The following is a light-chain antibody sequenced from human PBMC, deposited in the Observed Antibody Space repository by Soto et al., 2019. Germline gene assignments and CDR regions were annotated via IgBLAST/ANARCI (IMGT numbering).Light chain of an antibody. J-gene: IGKJ5*01. CDR1: QGISSA. V-gene: IGKV1D-13*01. CDR3: QEFNYYPTT. Sequence: AIQLTQSPSSLSASVGDRVTIPCRASQGISSALAWYQQKPGKAPKLLIYDASSLESGVPSRFSGSVSGTELHCTSISLQSEDFAYYDCQEFNYYPTTFSPGTRL. CDR2: DAS.